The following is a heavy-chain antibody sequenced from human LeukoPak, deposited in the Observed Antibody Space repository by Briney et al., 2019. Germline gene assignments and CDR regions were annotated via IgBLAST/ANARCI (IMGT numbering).Heavy chain of an antibody. Sequence: ASVKVSCKASGYTFTSYGISWVRQAPGQGLEWMGWISAYNGNTNYAQKLQGRVTMTTDTSTSTAYMELRSLRSDDTAVYYCARDPRAGTTLGYYYGMDVWGQGTTVTVSS. V-gene: IGHV1-18*01. CDR1: GYTFTSYG. CDR2: ISAYNGNT. J-gene: IGHJ6*02. CDR3: ARDPRAGTTLGYYYGMDV. D-gene: IGHD1-14*01.